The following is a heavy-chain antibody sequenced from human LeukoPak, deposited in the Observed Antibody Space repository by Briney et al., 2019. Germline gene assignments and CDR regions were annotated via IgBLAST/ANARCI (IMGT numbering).Heavy chain of an antibody. D-gene: IGHD7-27*01. CDR2: ISRSSSYI. CDR1: GFTFSWHA. Sequence: KAGGSLRLSCSASGFTFSWHAMHWVRQAPGKGLEWLSSISRSSSYIYYADSVKGRFTISRDNAKNSLYLQMNSLRTEDTAVYYCAREDGEATSDYYYYAMDVWGQGTTVTVSS. J-gene: IGHJ6*02. V-gene: IGHV3-21*01. CDR3: AREDGEATSDYYYYAMDV.